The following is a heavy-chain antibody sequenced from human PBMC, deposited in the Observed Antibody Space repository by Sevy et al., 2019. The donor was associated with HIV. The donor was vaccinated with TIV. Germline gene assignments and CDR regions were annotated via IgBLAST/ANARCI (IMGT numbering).Heavy chain of an antibody. CDR3: ARQSIAARSNY. V-gene: IGHV4-34*01. Sequence: SETLSLTCAVYGGSFSGYYWSWIRQPPGKGLEWIGEINHSGSTNYNPSLKSRVTISVDTSKNQFSLKLSSVTAADTAVYYCARQSIAARSNYWGQGTLVTVSS. D-gene: IGHD6-6*01. CDR1: GGSFSGYY. CDR2: INHSGST. J-gene: IGHJ4*02.